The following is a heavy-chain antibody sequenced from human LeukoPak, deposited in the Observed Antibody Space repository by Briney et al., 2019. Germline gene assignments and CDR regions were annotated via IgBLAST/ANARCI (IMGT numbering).Heavy chain of an antibody. D-gene: IGHD1-1*01. V-gene: IGHV3-21*01. CDR3: ARDKGYTEHFDY. CDR2: ISSSSSYI. Sequence: GGSLRLSCAASGFIFSSYSMNWVRQSPGKGLEWVSSISSSSSYIYYADSVKGRFTISRDNAKKSLYLQMNSLRAEDTAGYYCARDKGYTEHFDYWGQGTLVTVSS. CDR1: GFIFSSYS. J-gene: IGHJ4*02.